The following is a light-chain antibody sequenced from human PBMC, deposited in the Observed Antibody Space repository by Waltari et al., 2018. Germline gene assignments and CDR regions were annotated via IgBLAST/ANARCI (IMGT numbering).Light chain of an antibody. CDR3: MQSRQTPYT. Sequence: DIVMTQSPDSLAVSLGERATINCESSLSLLYDFDNKNYLAWYQQKPGQPPKLLIHWASTRESGVPDRFRGFASDTDFILKISRVETEDVGVYYCMQSRQTPYTFGQGTKLEIK. CDR2: WAS. J-gene: IGKJ2*01. V-gene: IGKV4-1*01. CDR1: LSLLYDFDNKNY.